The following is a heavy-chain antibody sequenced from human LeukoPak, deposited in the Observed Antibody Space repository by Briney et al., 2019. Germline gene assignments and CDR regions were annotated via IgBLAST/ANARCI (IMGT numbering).Heavy chain of an antibody. CDR2: ISSSSTYI. J-gene: IGHJ4*02. CDR3: AREVAAAGPGTVDY. D-gene: IGHD6-13*01. CDR1: EFTFSSYN. V-gene: IGHV3-21*01. Sequence: GSLRLSCAASEFTFSSYNMNWVRQAPGKGLEWVSSISSSSTYIYYADSVKGRFTISRDNSKNTLYLQMNSLRAEDTAVYYCAREVAAAGPGTVDYWGQGTLVTVSS.